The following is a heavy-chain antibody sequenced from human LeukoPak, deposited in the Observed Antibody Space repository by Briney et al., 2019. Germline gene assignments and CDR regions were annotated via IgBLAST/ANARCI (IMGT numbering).Heavy chain of an antibody. D-gene: IGHD6-19*01. Sequence: SDTLSLTCTVSGGPINRYYWICIRQSSGKGLVGIGYIYNSGSTNYNPSLKSRVTISADTSKKQFSLRVTSVTAADTAVYYCARLRPVAGYDAFDIWGHGTMVTVSS. V-gene: IGHV4-59*08. CDR3: ARLRPVAGYDAFDI. CDR1: GGPINRYY. CDR2: IYNSGST. J-gene: IGHJ3*02.